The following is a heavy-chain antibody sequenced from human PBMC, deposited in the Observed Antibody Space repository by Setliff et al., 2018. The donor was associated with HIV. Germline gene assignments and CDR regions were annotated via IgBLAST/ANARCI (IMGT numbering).Heavy chain of an antibody. Sequence: SLTCTVSGGSISSSSYYWGWIRQPPGKGLEWIGSIYYSGSTYYNPSLKSRVTISVDTSKNHFSLKLSSVTAADTAVYYCARRAAATTNFDYWGQGTLVTVSS. CDR3: ARRAAATTNFDY. CDR2: IYYSGST. J-gene: IGHJ4*02. CDR1: GGSISSSSYY. D-gene: IGHD1-26*01. V-gene: IGHV4-39*02.